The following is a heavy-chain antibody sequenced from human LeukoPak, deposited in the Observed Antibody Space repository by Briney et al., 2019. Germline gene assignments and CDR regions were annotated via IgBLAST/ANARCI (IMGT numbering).Heavy chain of an antibody. J-gene: IGHJ6*03. V-gene: IGHV4-39*07. CDR3: ARSGSSSQYYYYYYMDV. CDR2: MYYSGST. Sequence: SETLSLTCAVSGGSLSSSIHYWAWIRQPPGKELEWVASMYYSGSTYYNPSIERRVTMSLDTSESQFSLKLSSVTAADTAVYYCARSGSSSQYYYYYYMDVCGKGTTVTVSS. D-gene: IGHD6-13*01. CDR1: GGSLSSSIHY.